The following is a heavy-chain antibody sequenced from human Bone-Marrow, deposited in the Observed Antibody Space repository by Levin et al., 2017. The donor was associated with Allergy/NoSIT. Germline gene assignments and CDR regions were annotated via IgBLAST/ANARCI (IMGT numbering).Heavy chain of an antibody. CDR1: GYTFDSYE. CDR3: ARRGTEYNNYKAFDS. V-gene: IGHV1-18*01. D-gene: IGHD4-11*01. J-gene: IGHJ4*02. Sequence: ASVKVSCKASGYTFDSYEINWVRESPGQGLEWVGWIHPDNGKTKYPQKLQGRVTVTMDRTTTTVYLELRRLRFDDSAVDYYARRGTEYNNYKAFDSGGQGTLVTVYS. CDR2: IHPDNGKT.